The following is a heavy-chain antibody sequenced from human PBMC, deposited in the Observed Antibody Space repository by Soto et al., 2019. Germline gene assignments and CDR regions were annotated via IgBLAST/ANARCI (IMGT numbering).Heavy chain of an antibody. Sequence: PSETLSLTCTVSGGSISSSSYYWGWIRQPPGKGLEWIGSIYYSGSTYYNPSLKSRVTISVDTSKNQFSLKLSSVTAADTAVYYCAREWGGIVVVPAAHPESGMDVWGQGTTVTVSS. CDR3: AREWGGIVVVPAAHPESGMDV. J-gene: IGHJ6*02. D-gene: IGHD2-2*01. CDR2: IYYSGST. V-gene: IGHV4-39*02. CDR1: GGSISSSSYY.